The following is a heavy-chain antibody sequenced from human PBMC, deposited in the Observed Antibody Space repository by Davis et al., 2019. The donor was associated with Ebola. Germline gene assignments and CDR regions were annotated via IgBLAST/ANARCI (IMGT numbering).Heavy chain of an antibody. Sequence: ASVTVSCMASRYTFTSYGISWVRQAPGQGLEWMGWISAYNGNTNYAQKLQGRVTMTTDTSTSTAYMELRSLRSDDTAVYYCARNYYGSGSYYNVDYWGQGTLVTVSS. CDR1: RYTFTSYG. CDR2: ISAYNGNT. J-gene: IGHJ4*02. D-gene: IGHD3-10*01. V-gene: IGHV1-18*01. CDR3: ARNYYGSGSYYNVDY.